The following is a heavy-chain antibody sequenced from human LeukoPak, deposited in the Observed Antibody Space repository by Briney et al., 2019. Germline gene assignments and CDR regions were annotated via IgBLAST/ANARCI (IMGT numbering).Heavy chain of an antibody. D-gene: IGHD2-21*02. Sequence: GASVKVSCEASGYTFTSYYMHWVRQAPGQGLEWMGIINPSGGSTSYAQKFQGRVTMTRDTSTSTVYMELSSLRSEDTAVYYCARTRLTPNYYYYYGMDVWGQGTTVTVSS. V-gene: IGHV1-46*01. CDR2: INPSGGST. CDR3: ARTRLTPNYYYYYGMDV. J-gene: IGHJ6*02. CDR1: GYTFTSYY.